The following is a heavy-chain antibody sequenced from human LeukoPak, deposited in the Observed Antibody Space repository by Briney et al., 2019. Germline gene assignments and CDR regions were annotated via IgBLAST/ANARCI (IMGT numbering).Heavy chain of an antibody. J-gene: IGHJ4*02. V-gene: IGHV1-69*04. CDR3: GSWSSGWYFDY. D-gene: IGHD6-19*01. Sequence: SVKVSCKASGGTFSSYAISWVRQAPGQGLEWMGRIIPFLGIANYAQKFQGRVTITADKSTSTPYMELSSLRSEDTTVFYCGSWSSGWYFDYWGQGTLVTVSS. CDR1: GGTFSSYA. CDR2: IIPFLGIA.